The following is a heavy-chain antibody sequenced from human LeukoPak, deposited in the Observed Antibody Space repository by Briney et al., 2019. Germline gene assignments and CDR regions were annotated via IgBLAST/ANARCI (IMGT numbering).Heavy chain of an antibody. V-gene: IGHV3-53*01. CDR1: GFTVTSNY. J-gene: IGHJ2*01. CDR2: IYSGGST. D-gene: IGHD3-10*01. Sequence: GGSLRLACATSGFTVTSNYMSWVRQAPGKGLEWVSVIYSGGSTYYADSVKGRFTISRDNSKNTLYLQMNSLRAEDTAVYYCARDLRRNYWFFDLSSRGTLVTVSS. CDR3: ARDLRRNYWFFDL.